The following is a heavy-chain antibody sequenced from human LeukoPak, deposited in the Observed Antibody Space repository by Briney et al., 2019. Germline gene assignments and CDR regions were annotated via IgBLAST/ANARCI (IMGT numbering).Heavy chain of an antibody. CDR1: GFTFSTYW. J-gene: IGHJ4*02. CDR2: IKNDGSST. CDR3: ARETYWGLGDY. V-gene: IGHV3-74*01. Sequence: PGGSLRLSCAASGFTFSTYWMSWVRQAQGKGLVWVSRIKNDGSSTTYADSVMGRFTISRDNAKNTLYLQMNSLGGEDTAVYYCARETYWGLGDYWGQGALVTVPS. D-gene: IGHD7-27*01.